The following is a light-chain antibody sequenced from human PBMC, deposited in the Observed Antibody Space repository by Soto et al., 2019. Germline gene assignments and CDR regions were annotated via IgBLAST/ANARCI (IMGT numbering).Light chain of an antibody. CDR1: DSNIGSNF. Sequence: QSVVSQPPSASATPGQRVSISCSGSDSNIGSNFVYWYQQIAGTAPKLLVFRNDQRPSGVPDRISGSKSGTSASLAISGLRSEDEADYYCASWDDSLSVWVFGGGTKLTVL. CDR2: RND. J-gene: IGLJ3*02. CDR3: ASWDDSLSVWV. V-gene: IGLV1-47*01.